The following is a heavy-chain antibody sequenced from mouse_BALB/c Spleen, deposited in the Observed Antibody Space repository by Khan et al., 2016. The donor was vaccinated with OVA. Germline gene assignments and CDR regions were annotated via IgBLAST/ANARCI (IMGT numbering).Heavy chain of an antibody. CDR2: ISYSDST. J-gene: IGHJ2*01. CDR3: ARGNYYGYYFDY. Sequence: EVQLQESGPGLVKTSQSLSLTCTVTGYSITSNYAWNWIRQFPGNKLEWMGYISYSDSTSYNPSLKSRISITRDTSQNQFFLQLNSVTTEDTATYYCARGNYYGYYFDYGGQGTTLPGSS. V-gene: IGHV3-2*02. D-gene: IGHD1-1*01. CDR1: GYSITSNYA.